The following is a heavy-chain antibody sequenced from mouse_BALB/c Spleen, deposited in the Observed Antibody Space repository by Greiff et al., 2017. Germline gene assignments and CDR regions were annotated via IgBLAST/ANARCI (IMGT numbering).Heavy chain of an antibody. CDR1: GFTFTDYY. V-gene: IGHV7-3*02. CDR3: ARDPSIYYDYDGYAMDY. CDR2: IRNKANGYTT. J-gene: IGHJ4*01. D-gene: IGHD2-4*01. Sequence: DVKLVESGGGLVQPGGSLRLSCATSGFTFTDYYMSWVRQPPGKALEWLGFIRNKANGYTTEYSASVKGRFTISRDNSQSILYLQMNTLRAEDSATYYCARDPSIYYDYDGYAMDYWGQGTSVTVSS.